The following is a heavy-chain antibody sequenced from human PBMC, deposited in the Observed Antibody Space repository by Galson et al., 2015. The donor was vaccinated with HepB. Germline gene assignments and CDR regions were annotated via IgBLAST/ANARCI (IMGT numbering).Heavy chain of an antibody. Sequence: SVKVSCKAPGGTFNSYPIGWVRQAPGQGLEWMGGIIPFIDIPNYAQKFQGRVTITADKATSTAYMELSSLRSEDTAVYFCARGNHDYSNFGARRQYSHHNYYMDVWGKGTTVTVSS. V-gene: IGHV1-69*10. CDR3: ARGNHDYSNFGARRQYSHHNYYMDV. D-gene: IGHD4-11*01. J-gene: IGHJ6*03. CDR2: IIPFIDIP. CDR1: GGTFNSYP.